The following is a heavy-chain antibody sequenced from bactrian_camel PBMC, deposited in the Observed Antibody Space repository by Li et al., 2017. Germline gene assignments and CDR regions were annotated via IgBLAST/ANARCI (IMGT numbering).Heavy chain of an antibody. CDR3: AAEDQAPWDMGWICNYNS. D-gene: IGHD3*01. V-gene: IGHV3S53*01. Sequence: HVQLVESGGGSVQAGGSLTLSCTASESTYRSICMAWFRQAPGSQRETVATVDSNGVTKVAGSVKGRFTLSKDNAKNTLYLRMDNQKPEDTALYTCAAEDQAPWDMGWICNYNSWGQGTQVTVS. CDR1: ESTYRSIC. CDR2: VDSNGVT. J-gene: IGHJ4*01.